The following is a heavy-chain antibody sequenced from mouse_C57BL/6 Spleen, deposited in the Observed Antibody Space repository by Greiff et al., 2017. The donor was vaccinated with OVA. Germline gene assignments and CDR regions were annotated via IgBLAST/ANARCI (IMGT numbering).Heavy chain of an antibody. V-gene: IGHV1-75*01. CDR2: IFPGSGST. Sequence: QVQLQQSGPELVKPGASVKVSCKASGYTFTDYYINWVKQRPGQGLEWIGWIFPGSGSTYYNEKFKGKATLTVDKSSSTAYMLLSSLTSEDSAVYFCARSDTVVATDYFDYWGQGTTLTVSS. CDR3: ARSDTVVATDYFDY. CDR1: GYTFTDYY. D-gene: IGHD1-1*01. J-gene: IGHJ2*01.